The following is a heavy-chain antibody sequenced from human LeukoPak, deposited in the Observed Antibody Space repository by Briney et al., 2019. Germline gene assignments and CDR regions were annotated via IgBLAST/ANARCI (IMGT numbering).Heavy chain of an antibody. Sequence: GGSLRLSCAASGFTFSSYGMHWVRQAPGKGLEWVAFIRYDGSNKYYADSVKGRFTISRDNSKNTLYLQMNSLRAEDTAVYYCAKVCSSTSCYGSTQRTDPYYFYYYYMDVWGKGTTVTISS. CDR3: AKVCSSTSCYGSTQRTDPYYFYYYYMDV. D-gene: IGHD2-2*01. V-gene: IGHV3-30*02. J-gene: IGHJ6*03. CDR1: GFTFSSYG. CDR2: IRYDGSNK.